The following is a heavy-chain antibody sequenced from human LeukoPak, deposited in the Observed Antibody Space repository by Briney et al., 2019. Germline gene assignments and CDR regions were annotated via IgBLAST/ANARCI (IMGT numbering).Heavy chain of an antibody. V-gene: IGHV3-30*02. Sequence: GGSLRLSCAASGFTFSSYGMHWVRQAPGKGLEWVAFIRCDGSSKFYADSVKGRFTISRDNSKNTLYLQMHSLRAEDRAVYYCARESESYDSSGSTFDYWGQGTLVTVSS. CDR1: GFTFSSYG. D-gene: IGHD3-22*01. CDR3: ARESESYDSSGSTFDY. CDR2: IRCDGSSK. J-gene: IGHJ4*02.